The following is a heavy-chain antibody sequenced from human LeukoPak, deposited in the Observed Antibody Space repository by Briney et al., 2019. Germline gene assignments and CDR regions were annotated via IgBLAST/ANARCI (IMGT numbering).Heavy chain of an antibody. D-gene: IGHD6-19*01. CDR1: GGSISSSNW. Sequence: SGTLSLTCAVSGGSISSSNWWSWVRQPPGKGLEWIGEIYHSGSTNYNPSLKSRATISVDKSKNQFSLKLSSVTAADTAVYYCARDGRGYSSGWYYFDYWGQGTLVTVSS. CDR2: IYHSGST. CDR3: ARDGRGYSSGWYYFDY. J-gene: IGHJ4*02. V-gene: IGHV4-4*02.